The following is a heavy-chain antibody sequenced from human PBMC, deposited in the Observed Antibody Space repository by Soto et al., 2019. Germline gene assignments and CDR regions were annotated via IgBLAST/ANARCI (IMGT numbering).Heavy chain of an antibody. CDR1: GYTFTSYG. J-gene: IGHJ4*02. Sequence: ASVKVSCKASGYTFTSYGISWVRQAPGQGLEWMGWISAYNGNTNYAQKLQGRVTMTTDTSTSTAYMELRSPRSDDTAVYYCARASITMIVVVSHFDYGGKGPLVTVSS. CDR2: ISAYNGNT. V-gene: IGHV1-18*01. D-gene: IGHD3-22*01. CDR3: ARASITMIVVVSHFDY.